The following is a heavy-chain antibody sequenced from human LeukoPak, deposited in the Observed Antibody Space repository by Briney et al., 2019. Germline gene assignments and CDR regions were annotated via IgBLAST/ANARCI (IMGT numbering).Heavy chain of an antibody. Sequence: PGGSLRLSCAASGFAVSNNYMSWVRQAPGKGLEWASVIYSDGSTYFADSVKGRFTISRDNPKNTLYLQMNSLRAEDTAVYYCARCVQGGGYLDYGMDVWGQGTTVTVSS. J-gene: IGHJ6*02. CDR3: ARCVQGGGYLDYGMDV. CDR1: GFAVSNNY. CDR2: IYSDGST. D-gene: IGHD3-22*01. V-gene: IGHV3-53*01.